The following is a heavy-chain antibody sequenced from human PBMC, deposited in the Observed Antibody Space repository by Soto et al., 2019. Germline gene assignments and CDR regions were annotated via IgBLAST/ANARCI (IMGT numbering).Heavy chain of an antibody. Sequence: GASVKVSCKASGFSFSDYFMHWVRQAPGQGLEWMGIINPKSGGTSTAQKFQGWVTMTTDTSISTASMELTRLTSDDTAIYYCARGDSTDCSNGVCSFFYNHDMDVWGQGTTVTVS. J-gene: IGHJ6*02. CDR3: ARGDSTDCSNGVCSFFYNHDMDV. CDR2: INPKSGGT. D-gene: IGHD2-8*01. CDR1: GFSFSDYF. V-gene: IGHV1-2*04.